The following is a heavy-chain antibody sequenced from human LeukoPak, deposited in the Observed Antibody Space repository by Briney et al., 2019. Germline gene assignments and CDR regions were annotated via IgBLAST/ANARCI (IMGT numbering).Heavy chain of an antibody. Sequence: GGSLRLSCAASGFTFSSYGMHWVRQPPGKGLEWVAVIWYDGSNKYYADSVKGRVTISIDTSKNQLSLQMNSLRAEDTAVYYCARDDSSGHHFPFDYGGQGTRVTVSS. CDR3: ARDDSSGHHFPFDY. CDR1: GFTFSSYG. J-gene: IGHJ4*02. CDR2: IWYDGSNK. V-gene: IGHV3-33*01. D-gene: IGHD3-22*01.